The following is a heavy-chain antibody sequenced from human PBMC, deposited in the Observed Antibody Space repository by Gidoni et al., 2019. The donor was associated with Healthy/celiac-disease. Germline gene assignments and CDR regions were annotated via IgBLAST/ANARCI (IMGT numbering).Heavy chain of an antibody. J-gene: IGHJ4*02. V-gene: IGHV3-9*01. Sequence: EVQLVESGGGLVQPGRSLRLSCAASGFTFDDYAMHWVRQAPGKGLEWVSGISWNSGSIGYADSVKGRFTISRDNAKNSLYLQMNSLRAEDTALYYCAKEGNYYDSSGYYYGGSSFDSWGQGTLVTVSS. CDR3: AKEGNYYDSSGYYYGGSSFDS. D-gene: IGHD3-22*01. CDR2: ISWNSGSI. CDR1: GFTFDDYA.